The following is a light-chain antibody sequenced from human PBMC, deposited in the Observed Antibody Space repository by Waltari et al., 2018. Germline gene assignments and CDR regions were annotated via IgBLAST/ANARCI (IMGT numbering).Light chain of an antibody. CDR3: QQRSNWPPLT. J-gene: IGKJ4*01. V-gene: IGKV3-11*01. Sequence: EIVLTQSPATLSLSPGERATLSGRASQSVSSYLAWYQQKPGQAPRLLIYDASNRATGIPARFSGSGSGTDFTLTISSLEPEDFAVYYCQQRSNWPPLTFGGGTKVDIK. CDR1: QSVSSY. CDR2: DAS.